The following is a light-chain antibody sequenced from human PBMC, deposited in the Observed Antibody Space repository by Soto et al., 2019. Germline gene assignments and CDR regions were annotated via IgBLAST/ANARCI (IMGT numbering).Light chain of an antibody. V-gene: IGKV3-20*01. CDR3: QQYGLT. CDR1: QSVSSSA. CDR2: GAS. Sequence: ESVLTQSPGTLSLSPGERATLSCRASQSVSSSALAWYQQKPGQAPRRLIYGASSRATGIPDRFSGSGSGTDFTLTISRLEPEDFAVYYCQQYGLTFGQGTRLEIK. J-gene: IGKJ5*01.